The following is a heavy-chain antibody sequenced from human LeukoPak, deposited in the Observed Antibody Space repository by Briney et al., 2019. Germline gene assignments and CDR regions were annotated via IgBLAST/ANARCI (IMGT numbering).Heavy chain of an antibody. J-gene: IGHJ3*02. D-gene: IGHD2-2*01. Sequence: SVKVSCKASGGTFSSYAISWVRQAPGQGLEWMGGIIPIFATANYAQKFQGRVTITADKSTSTAYMELSSLRSEDTAVYYCATALILGYCSSTSCKEVADAFDIWGQGTMVTVSS. CDR1: GGTFSSYA. CDR2: IIPIFATA. V-gene: IGHV1-69*06. CDR3: ATALILGYCSSTSCKEVADAFDI.